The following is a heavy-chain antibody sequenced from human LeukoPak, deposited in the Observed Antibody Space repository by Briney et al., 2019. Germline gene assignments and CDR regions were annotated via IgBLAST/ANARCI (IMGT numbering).Heavy chain of an antibody. Sequence: SVKVSCKASGGIFSSYAISWVRQAPGQGLEWMGGIIPIFGTANYAQKFQGRVTITADESTSTAYMELSSLRSEDTAVYYCAREAGTVAGLDNWFDPWGQGTLVTVSS. CDR2: IIPIFGTA. V-gene: IGHV1-69*13. J-gene: IGHJ5*02. CDR3: AREAGTVAGLDNWFDP. CDR1: GGIFSSYA. D-gene: IGHD6-19*01.